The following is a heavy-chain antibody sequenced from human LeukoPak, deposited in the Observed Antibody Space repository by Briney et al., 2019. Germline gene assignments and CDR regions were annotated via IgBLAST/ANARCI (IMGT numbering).Heavy chain of an antibody. Sequence: EGSLRLSCAASGFTFSSYSMNWVRQAPGKGLEWVSYISSSSSTIYYADSVKGRFTISRDNAKNSLYLQMNSLRAEDTAVYYCARGAGCSSTSCYGFYYYYMDVWGKGTTVTVSS. CDR1: GFTFSSYS. V-gene: IGHV3-48*01. J-gene: IGHJ6*03. CDR3: ARGAGCSSTSCYGFYYYYMDV. D-gene: IGHD2-2*01. CDR2: ISSSSSTI.